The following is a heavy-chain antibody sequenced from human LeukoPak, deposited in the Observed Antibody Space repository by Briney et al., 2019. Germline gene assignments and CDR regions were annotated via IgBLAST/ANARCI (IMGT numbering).Heavy chain of an antibody. V-gene: IGHV3-48*03. CDR3: ARDSYYGSGSFSYFDY. J-gene: IGHJ4*02. Sequence: GGSLRLSCAASGFTFSSYEMNWVRQAPGKGLEWVSYISSSGSTIYYADSVKGRFTISRDNAKNSLYLQMNSVRAEDTAVYYCARDSYYGSGSFSYFDYWGQGTLVTVSS. CDR1: GFTFSSYE. D-gene: IGHD3-10*01. CDR2: ISSSGSTI.